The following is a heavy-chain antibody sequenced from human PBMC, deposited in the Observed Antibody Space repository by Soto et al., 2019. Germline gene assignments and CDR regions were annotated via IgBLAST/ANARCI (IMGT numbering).Heavy chain of an antibody. V-gene: IGHV4-31*03. Sequence: QMQLQESGPGLVSPSQTLSLTCTVSGGSISSDGDYYRWSWIRQHPGKGLEWIGYIYDSGSPYYHPSLESRVTVSVDTSKTQFSLKRSSLTAADTAVYYCASVRENYFDSWGQGILVTVSS. CDR1: GGSISSDGDYYR. D-gene: IGHD6-6*01. CDR3: ASVRENYFDS. CDR2: IYDSGSP. J-gene: IGHJ4*02.